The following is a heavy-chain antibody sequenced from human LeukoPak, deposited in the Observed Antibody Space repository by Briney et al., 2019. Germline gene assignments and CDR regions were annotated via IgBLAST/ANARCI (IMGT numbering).Heavy chain of an antibody. D-gene: IGHD3-16*02. CDR1: FFTTGSYG. CDR2: IWYDGTKK. V-gene: IGHV3-33*08. CDR3: ARDRAVRYFDY. J-gene: IGHJ4*02. Sequence: AGSLSLSSAASFFTTGSYGIQWLHPAPGKGLEWVAVIWYDGTKKYYADSVKGRLTISRDNSKNTLYLEMNSLRAEDPSVHYCARDRAVRYFDYWGQGTLVTVSS.